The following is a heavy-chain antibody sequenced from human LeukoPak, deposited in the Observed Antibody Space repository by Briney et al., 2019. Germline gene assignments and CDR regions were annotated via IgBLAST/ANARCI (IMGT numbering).Heavy chain of an antibody. D-gene: IGHD2-15*01. J-gene: IGHJ4*02. CDR2: IKQDGNEK. CDR1: GFRFNTYW. Sequence: GGSLRLSCAASGFRFNTYWMSWVRQAPGKGLEWVANIKQDGNEKYYVDSVKGRFTISRDNAKNSLYLQMNSLRAEDTAVYYCARAIVVVAATGYFDYWGQGTLVTVSS. CDR3: ARAIVVVAATGYFDY. V-gene: IGHV3-7*01.